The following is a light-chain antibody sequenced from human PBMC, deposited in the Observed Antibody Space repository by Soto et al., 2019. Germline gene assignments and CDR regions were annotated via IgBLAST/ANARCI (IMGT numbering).Light chain of an antibody. CDR1: QSVSSSY. CDR3: QQYGSSPRGT. Sequence: EIVLTQSPGTLSLSPGERATLSCRASQSVSSSYLAWYQQKPGQAPRLLIYGASSRATGIPDRFSGSGSGTALTLTISRLEPEDFAVYYCQQYGSSPRGTFGQGTKLEIK. V-gene: IGKV3-20*01. J-gene: IGKJ2*02. CDR2: GAS.